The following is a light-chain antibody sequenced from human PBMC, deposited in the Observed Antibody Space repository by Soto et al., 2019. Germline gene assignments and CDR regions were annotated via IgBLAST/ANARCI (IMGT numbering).Light chain of an antibody. V-gene: IGKV1-5*03. Sequence: DIQMTQSPSTLSGSVGDRVTITCRASQTISSWLAWYQQKPGKAPKLLIYKASTLKSGVASRFSSSGAGTEFTLTISRLHPDVVASYCWQHDNCYSEAFGQGTKVELK. CDR2: KAS. J-gene: IGKJ1*01. CDR3: QHDNCYSEA. CDR1: QTISSW.